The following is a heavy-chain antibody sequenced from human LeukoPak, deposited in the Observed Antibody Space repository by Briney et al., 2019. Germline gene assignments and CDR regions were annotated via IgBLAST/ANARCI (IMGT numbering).Heavy chain of an antibody. Sequence: PGGSLRLSCAASGNYWMHWVRQAPGKGLEWVSIIYSGGSTYYADSVKGRFTISRDNSKNTLYLQMDSLRAEDTAVYYCARTLLTRYFDYWGQGTLVTVSS. CDR1: GNYW. CDR2: IYSGGST. V-gene: IGHV3-53*01. CDR3: ARTLLTRYFDY. D-gene: IGHD4-23*01. J-gene: IGHJ4*02.